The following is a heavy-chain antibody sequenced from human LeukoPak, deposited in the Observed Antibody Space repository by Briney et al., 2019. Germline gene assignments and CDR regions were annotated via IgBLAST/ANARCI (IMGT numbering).Heavy chain of an antibody. D-gene: IGHD6-19*01. CDR2: IYYSGST. CDR1: GGSISSYY. V-gene: IGHV4-59*08. CDR3: ARHSTVAGTGY. J-gene: IGHJ4*02. Sequence: SETLSLTCTVSGGSISSYYWSWIRQPPGKGLEWIGYIYYSGSTNYNPSLKSRVTISVDTSKNQFSLKLSSVTAADTAVYYCARHSTVAGTGYWSQGTLVTVSS.